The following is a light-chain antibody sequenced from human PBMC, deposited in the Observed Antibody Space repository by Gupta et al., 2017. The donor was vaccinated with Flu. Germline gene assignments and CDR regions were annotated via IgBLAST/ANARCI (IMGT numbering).Light chain of an antibody. CDR3: MQTLQSPVA. CDR1: QSLLHSNGYNY. Sequence: VAPGDAASSSCRSSQSLLHSNGYNYLDWYVQKPGQAPQLLIYAASNPPSGVPDSFIARGSGTDFTLRIRTVEAEDVGVYYCMQTLQSPVAFGQGTKVEIK. J-gene: IGKJ1*01. CDR2: AAS. V-gene: IGKV2-28*01.